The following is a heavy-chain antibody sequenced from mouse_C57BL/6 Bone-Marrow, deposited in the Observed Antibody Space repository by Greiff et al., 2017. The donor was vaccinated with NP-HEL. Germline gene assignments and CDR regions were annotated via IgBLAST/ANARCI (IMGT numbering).Heavy chain of an antibody. D-gene: IGHD1-1*01. CDR2: IYPRSGNT. J-gene: IGHJ3*01. CDR3: ARGYYYGSSPGWFAY. CDR1: GYTFTSYG. V-gene: IGHV1-81*01. Sequence: VQLQQSGAELARPGASVKLSCKASGYTFTSYGISWVKQRTGQGLEWIGEIYPRSGNTYYNEKFKGKATLTADKSSSTAYMELRSLTSEDSAVYFWARGYYYGSSPGWFAYWGQGTLVTVSA.